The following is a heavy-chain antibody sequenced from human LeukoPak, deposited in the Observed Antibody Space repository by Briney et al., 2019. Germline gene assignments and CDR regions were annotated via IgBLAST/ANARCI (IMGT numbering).Heavy chain of an antibody. Sequence: GSSVKVSCKASGGTFSSYAISWVRQAPGQGLEWMGRIIPILGIANYAQKFQGRVTITADKSTSTAYMELSSLRSEDTAVYYCARDRNWEWEREMDYGMDVWGQGTTVTVSS. CDR2: IIPILGIA. CDR3: ARDRNWEWEREMDYGMDV. J-gene: IGHJ6*02. V-gene: IGHV1-69*04. CDR1: GGTFSSYA. D-gene: IGHD1-26*01.